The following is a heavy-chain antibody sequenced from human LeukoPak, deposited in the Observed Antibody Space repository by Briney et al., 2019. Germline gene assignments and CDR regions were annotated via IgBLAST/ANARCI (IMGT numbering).Heavy chain of an antibody. D-gene: IGHD2/OR15-2a*01. CDR3: AKDSPLRYFLI. J-gene: IGHJ3*02. Sequence: AGGSLRLSCAASGLTFSGYWMNWVRQAPGKGLEWVANIKPDGSEKYYVDSVKGRFTISRDNAKNSLYLQMNSLRAEDTAVYHCAKDSPLRYFLIWGQGTMVTVSS. CDR1: GLTFSGYW. CDR2: IKPDGSEK. V-gene: IGHV3-7*05.